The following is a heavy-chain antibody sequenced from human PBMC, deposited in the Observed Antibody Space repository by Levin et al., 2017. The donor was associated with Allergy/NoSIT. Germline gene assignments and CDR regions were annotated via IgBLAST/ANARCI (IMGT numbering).Heavy chain of an antibody. J-gene: IGHJ5*02. CDR2: ISAYNGNT. CDR1: GYTFTSYG. V-gene: IGHV1-18*01. D-gene: IGHD4-17*01. CDR3: ARVFLATVTTWGWFDP. Sequence: ASVKVSCKASGYTFTSYGISWVRQAPGQGLEWMGWISAYNGNTNYAQKLQGRVTMTTDTSTSTAYMELRSLRSDDTAVYYCARVFLATVTTWGWFDPWGQGTLVTVSS.